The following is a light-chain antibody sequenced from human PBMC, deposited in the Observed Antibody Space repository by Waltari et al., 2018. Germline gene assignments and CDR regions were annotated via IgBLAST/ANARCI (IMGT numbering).Light chain of an antibody. J-gene: IGLJ1*01. CDR2: EVS. CDR1: SSDVGSYNR. Sequence: QSALTQPPSVSGSPGQSVTISCTGTSSDVGSYNRVSWYQQPPGTAPKLIIYEVSNRPSGVPDRFSGSKSGNTASLTISGLQAEDEADYYCNSYSSSSTVFGTGTKVTVL. V-gene: IGLV2-18*02. CDR3: NSYSSSSTV.